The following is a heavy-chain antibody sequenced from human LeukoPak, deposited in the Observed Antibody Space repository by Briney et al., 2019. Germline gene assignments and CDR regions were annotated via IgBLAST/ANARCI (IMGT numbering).Heavy chain of an antibody. Sequence: SETLALTCSVSGASLSSYYWSWIRQPPGKGLEWIGHIYDSGSTKYNPSLKSRVTISVDTSKSQFSLTLSSVTAADTAVYYCAAHTAGRGSGYWGQGILVAVSS. CDR2: IYDSGST. D-gene: IGHD5-12*01. V-gene: IGHV4-59*08. J-gene: IGHJ4*02. CDR1: GASLSSYY. CDR3: AAHTAGRGSGY.